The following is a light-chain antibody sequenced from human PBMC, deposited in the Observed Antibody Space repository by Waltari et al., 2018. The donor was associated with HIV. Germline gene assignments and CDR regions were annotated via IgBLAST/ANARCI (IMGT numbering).Light chain of an antibody. Sequence: DIQMTQSPSSLSASLGDRVIITCRSSQTISTSVNWYQQKPGRAPNLLIYSASTLHDGVGSRFSGSGSGTEFNLTINSLQVEDFAVYYCQQSYSGLTFGPGTKVDV. CDR1: QTISTS. J-gene: IGKJ3*01. CDR3: QQSYSGLT. V-gene: IGKV1-39*01. CDR2: SAS.